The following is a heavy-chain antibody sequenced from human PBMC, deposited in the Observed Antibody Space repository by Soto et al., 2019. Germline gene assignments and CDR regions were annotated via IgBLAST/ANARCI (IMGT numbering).Heavy chain of an antibody. V-gene: IGHV3-23*01. CDR3: ATVPQWVLRYHDWFFDY. J-gene: IGHJ4*02. Sequence: EVQLLESGGGLVQPGGSLRLSCAVSGFSFSNSAMTWVRQAPGQGLEWVSGISGSGDITYNTDSVKGRFAISRDTSKNVVYLQMRSLRAEEAAVYYCATVPQWVLRYHDWFFDYWGQGTLVTVSS. CDR2: ISGSGDIT. CDR1: GFSFSNSA. D-gene: IGHD3-9*01.